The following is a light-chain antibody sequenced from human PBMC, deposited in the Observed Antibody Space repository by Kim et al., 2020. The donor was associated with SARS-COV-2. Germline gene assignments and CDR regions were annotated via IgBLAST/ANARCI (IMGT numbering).Light chain of an antibody. CDR2: DVT. V-gene: IGLV2-14*03. Sequence: GQSITTPCAGTRRDGGVYNYVSWYQQHPGKAPKLMIYDVTNRPSGVSNRFSGAKSGNTASLTISGLQAEDEADYYCSSYTSSSTVVFGGGTHLTVL. CDR3: SSYTSSSTVV. CDR1: RRDGGVYNY. J-gene: IGLJ2*01.